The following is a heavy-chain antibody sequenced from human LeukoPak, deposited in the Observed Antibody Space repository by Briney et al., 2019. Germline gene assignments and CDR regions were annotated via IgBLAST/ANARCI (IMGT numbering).Heavy chain of an antibody. CDR2: IYPGDSDT. Sequence: ESLKISCKGSGYTFVSHWIAWVRQMPGKGLEWMGIIYPGDSDTRYSPSFRGQVIISADKSITTAYLQWRSLKASDTPMYYCARHNLYTGSHYPDFDYWGQGTLVTVSS. CDR3: ARHNLYTGSHYPDFDY. V-gene: IGHV5-51*01. CDR1: GYTFVSHW. D-gene: IGHD1-26*01. J-gene: IGHJ4*02.